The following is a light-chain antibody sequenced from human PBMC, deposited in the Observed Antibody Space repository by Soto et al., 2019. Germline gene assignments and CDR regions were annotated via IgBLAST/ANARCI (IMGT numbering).Light chain of an antibody. CDR3: QQYGTSPPGT. J-gene: IGKJ1*01. V-gene: IGKV3-20*01. CDR2: GAS. CDR1: QSVSSSY. Sequence: IVLTQSPGTLSLSPGERATLSCRASQSVSSSYLAWYQQKPGQAPRLLIYGASSRATGIPDRFSGSGSVTDFTLTISRLEPEDFAVYYCQQYGTSPPGTFGQGTKVDIK.